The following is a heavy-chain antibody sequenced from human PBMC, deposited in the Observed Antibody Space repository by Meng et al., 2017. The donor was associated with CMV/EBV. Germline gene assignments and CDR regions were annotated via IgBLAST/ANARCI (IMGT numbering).Heavy chain of an antibody. Sequence: EVQRVGAGGGLVQPGWSLRLSCAADGFTVSSNYMSWVRQAPGKGLEWVSVIYSGGSTYYADSVKGRFTISRDNSKNTLYLQMNSLRAEDTAVYYCAREGDGYDKAPYWGQGTLVTVSS. CDR3: AREGDGYDKAPY. D-gene: IGHD5-24*01. CDR2: IYSGGST. J-gene: IGHJ4*02. V-gene: IGHV3-66*01. CDR1: GFTVSSNY.